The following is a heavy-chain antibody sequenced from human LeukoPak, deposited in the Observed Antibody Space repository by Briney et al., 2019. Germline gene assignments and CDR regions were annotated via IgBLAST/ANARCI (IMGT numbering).Heavy chain of an antibody. D-gene: IGHD3-10*01. CDR1: GYSFTSYW. CDR3: ARHYASGSDYMDV. J-gene: IGHJ6*03. CDR2: IYPGDSDT. Sequence: GESLKISCQGSGYSFTSYWIGWVRQMPGKGLEWMGIIYPGDSDTRYSPSFQGQVTISADKSISTAYLQWSSLKASDTAMYYCARHYASGSDYMDVWGKGTTVTISS. V-gene: IGHV5-51*01.